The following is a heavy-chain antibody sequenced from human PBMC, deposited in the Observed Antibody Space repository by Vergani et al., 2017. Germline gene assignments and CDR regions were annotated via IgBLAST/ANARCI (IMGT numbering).Heavy chain of an antibody. D-gene: IGHD3-16*01. CDR2: IYNSGNG. Sequence: QMQLQESGPGLVKASETLSLTCTVSGDSIISRSYYWGWIRQPPGKGLEWIGSIYNSGNGDASSSLKSRVTISADKSKNQFSLRLTSVTDADTEVYYCASGKYYSDSTSHFRGRYFDVWGRGTLVTVPS. J-gene: IGHJ2*01. CDR3: ASGKYYSDSTSHFRGRYFDV. V-gene: IGHV4-39*01. CDR1: GDSIISRSYY.